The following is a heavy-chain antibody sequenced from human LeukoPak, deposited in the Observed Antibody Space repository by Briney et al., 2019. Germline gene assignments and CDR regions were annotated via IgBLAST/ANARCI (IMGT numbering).Heavy chain of an antibody. Sequence: KPSETLSLTCTVSGGSISSSSYYWGWIRQPPGKGLEWIGEINHSGSTNYNPSLKSRVTISVDTSKNQFSLKLSSVTAADTAVYYCARGSYSSGWYFALDYWGQGTLVTVSS. V-gene: IGHV4-39*07. J-gene: IGHJ4*02. CDR1: GGSISSSSYY. CDR3: ARGSYSSGWYFALDY. D-gene: IGHD6-19*01. CDR2: INHSGST.